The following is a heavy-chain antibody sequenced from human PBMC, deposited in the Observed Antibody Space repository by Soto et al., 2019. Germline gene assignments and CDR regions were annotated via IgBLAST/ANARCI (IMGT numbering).Heavy chain of an antibody. J-gene: IGHJ6*02. V-gene: IGHV1-69*12. CDR1: GDTFDTFA. Sequence: QVQLVQSGAEVVKPGSSVKVSCKASGDTFDTFAVSWVRQAPGQGLEWMGGIIPIFRTPDYGQKFQDRVTITADESTSTAYMELSSLRSEDTAVYYCARDKDREQLGGNYYYSLDVSGQGTTVIVSS. D-gene: IGHD1-1*01. CDR3: ARDKDREQLGGNYYYSLDV. CDR2: IIPIFRTP.